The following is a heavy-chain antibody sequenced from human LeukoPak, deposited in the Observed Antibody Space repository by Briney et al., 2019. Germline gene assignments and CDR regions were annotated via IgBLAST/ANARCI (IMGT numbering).Heavy chain of an antibody. CDR1: GFTFSDFS. CDR2: INSNGDSR. Sequence: GGSLRLSCAASGFTFSDFSMHWVRQAPGKGLEYVSAINSNGDSRYYANSVRGRFTISRDNSKNTLYLQMDSLRPEDMAEYYCARDGVGGYFDYWGQGTLITVSS. CDR3: ARDGVGGYFDY. J-gene: IGHJ4*02. V-gene: IGHV3-64*01. D-gene: IGHD3-10*01.